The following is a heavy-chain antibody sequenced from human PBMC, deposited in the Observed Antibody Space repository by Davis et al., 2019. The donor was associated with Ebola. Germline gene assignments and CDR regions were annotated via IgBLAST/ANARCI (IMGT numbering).Heavy chain of an antibody. CDR1: GFTFSSYG. J-gene: IGHJ2*01. Sequence: GESLKISCAASGFTFSSYGMHWVRQAPGKGLEWVAVISYDGSNKYYADSVKGRFTISRDNSKNTLYLQMNSLRAEDTAVYYCARDEIGPGEEGYFDLWGRGTLVTVSS. CDR3: ARDEIGPGEEGYFDL. D-gene: IGHD3-16*01. V-gene: IGHV3-30*03. CDR2: ISYDGSNK.